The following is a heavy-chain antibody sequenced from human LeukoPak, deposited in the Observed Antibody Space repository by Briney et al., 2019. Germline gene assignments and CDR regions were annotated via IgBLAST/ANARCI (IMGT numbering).Heavy chain of an antibody. V-gene: IGHV4-34*01. CDR2: INHSGST. D-gene: IGHD3-22*01. Sequence: SETLSLTCAVYGGSFSGYYWSWIRQPPGKGLEWIGEINHSGSTNYNPSLKSRVTISVDTSKNQFSLKLSSVTAADTAVYYCAKVDTMIVTPSRGMDVWGQGTTVTVSS. CDR3: AKVDTMIVTPSRGMDV. J-gene: IGHJ6*02. CDR1: GGSFSGYY.